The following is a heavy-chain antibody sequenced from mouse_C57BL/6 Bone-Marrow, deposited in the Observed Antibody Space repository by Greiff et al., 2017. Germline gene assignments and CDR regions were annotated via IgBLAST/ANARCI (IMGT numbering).Heavy chain of an antibody. CDR1: GFTFSDYG. Sequence: EVKLMESGGGLVKPGGSLKLFCAASGFTFSDYGLHWVRQAPEMGLEWVAYISSGSSTNYYADTVKGRFTISRYNTKNTLCLQMTSLRSEDTAMYYCARRYYDYWGQGTTLTVSS. D-gene: IGHD2-3*01. CDR2: ISSGSSTN. V-gene: IGHV5-17*01. CDR3: ARRYYDY. J-gene: IGHJ2*01.